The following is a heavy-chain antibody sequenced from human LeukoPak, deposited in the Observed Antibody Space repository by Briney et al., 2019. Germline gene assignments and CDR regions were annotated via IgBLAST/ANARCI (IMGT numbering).Heavy chain of an antibody. CDR1: GFTFSSYA. CDR3: AKDTGWFWSGEKPDAFDI. J-gene: IGHJ3*02. D-gene: IGHD3-3*01. V-gene: IGHV3-23*01. Sequence: PGGSLRLSCAASGFTFSSYAMSWVRQAPGKGLEWVSAISGSGGSTYYADSVKGRFTISRDNSKNTLYLQMNSLRAEDTAVYYCAKDTGWFWSGEKPDAFDIWGQGTMVTVSS. CDR2: ISGSGGST.